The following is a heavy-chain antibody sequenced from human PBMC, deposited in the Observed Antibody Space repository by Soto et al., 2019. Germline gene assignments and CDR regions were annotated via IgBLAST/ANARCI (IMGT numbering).Heavy chain of an antibody. CDR2: IYSGGST. CDR3: ARDLAAAGRGRGY. V-gene: IGHV3-66*01. CDR1: GFTVSSNY. D-gene: IGHD6-13*01. Sequence: EVPLVESGGGLVQPGGSLRLSCAASGFTVSSNYMSWVRQAPGKGLEWVSVIYSGGSTYYADSVKGRFTISRDNSKNTLYLQMNSLEADDTAVYYCARDLAAAGRGRGYWGQGTLVTVSS. J-gene: IGHJ4*02.